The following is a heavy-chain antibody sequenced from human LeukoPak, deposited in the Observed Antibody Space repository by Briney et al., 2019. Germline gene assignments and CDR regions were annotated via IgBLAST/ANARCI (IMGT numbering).Heavy chain of an antibody. J-gene: IGHJ6*03. CDR1: GGTFSSYA. CDR3: ARAVDYYYYYMDV. V-gene: IGHV1-69*06. Sequence: ASVMVSCKASGGTFSSYAISWVRQAPGQGLEWMGGIIPIFGTANYAQKFQGRVTITADKSTSTAYMELSSLRSEDTAVYYCARAVDYYYYYMDVWGKGTTVTVSS. CDR2: IIPIFGTA.